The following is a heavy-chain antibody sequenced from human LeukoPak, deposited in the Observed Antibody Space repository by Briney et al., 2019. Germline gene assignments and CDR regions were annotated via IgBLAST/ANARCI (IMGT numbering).Heavy chain of an antibody. V-gene: IGHV3-30-3*01. Sequence: PGGSLRLPCAASGFIFSSYAMHWVRQAPGRGLEWVAVISYDGSNKYYADSVKGRFTISRDNSRNTLYLQMNSLRAEDTAVYYCARGGSGWDAAFDIWGQGTMVTVSS. CDR2: ISYDGSNK. D-gene: IGHD6-19*01. CDR3: ARGGSGWDAAFDI. CDR1: GFIFSSYA. J-gene: IGHJ3*02.